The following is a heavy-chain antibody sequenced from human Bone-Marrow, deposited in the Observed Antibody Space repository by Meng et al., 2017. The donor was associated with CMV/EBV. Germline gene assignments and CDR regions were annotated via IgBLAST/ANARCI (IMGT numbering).Heavy chain of an antibody. J-gene: IGHJ4*02. Sequence: AASGFTFSSYALSWVRQAPGKGLEWVSAISINGGSTYYADSVKGRLTISRDNSKNTLYVQMNSLRAEDTAVYYCAKLIRHYHDSGVDYWGQGTLVTVSS. D-gene: IGHD3-10*01. CDR2: ISINGGST. V-gene: IGHV3-23*01. CDR1: GFTFSSYA. CDR3: AKLIRHYHDSGVDY.